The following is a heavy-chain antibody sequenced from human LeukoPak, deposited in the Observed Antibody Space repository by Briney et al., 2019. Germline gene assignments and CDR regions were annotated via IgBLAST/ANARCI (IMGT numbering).Heavy chain of an antibody. CDR1: GFTFSSYA. Sequence: GGSLRLSCAASGFTFSSYAMSWVRKAPGRGLEWVSAISGSGGSTYYADSVKGRFTISRDNSKNTLYLQMNSLRAEDTAVYYCAKDPYSYGSGYDPWGQGTLVTVSS. J-gene: IGHJ5*02. CDR3: AKDPYSYGSGYDP. D-gene: IGHD5-18*01. V-gene: IGHV3-23*01. CDR2: ISGSGGST.